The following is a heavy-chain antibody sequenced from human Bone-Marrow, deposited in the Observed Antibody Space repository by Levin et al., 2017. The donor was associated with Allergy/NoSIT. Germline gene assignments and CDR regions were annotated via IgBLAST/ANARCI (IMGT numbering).Heavy chain of an antibody. J-gene: IGHJ4*02. CDR2: INQDGSVI. CDR1: GFSLSDFW. V-gene: IGHV3-7*01. D-gene: IGHD1-20*01. CDR3: VRDNWNDVG. Sequence: PGGSLRLSCVASGFSLSDFWMSWVRQAPGKGLEWVANINQDGSVIYFEDSLRGRFTISRDNARNSLYLQMNSLRADDTAVYHCVRDNWNDVGWGQGTLVTVSS.